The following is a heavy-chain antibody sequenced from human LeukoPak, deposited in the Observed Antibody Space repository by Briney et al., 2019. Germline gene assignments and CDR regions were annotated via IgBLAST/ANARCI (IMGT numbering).Heavy chain of an antibody. CDR3: ARGLYPTYYYDSSGYYS. Sequence: GRSLRLSCAASGFTFSSYAMHWVRQAPGKGLEWVSVISYDGSNKYYADSVKGRFTISRDNSKNTLYLQMNSLRAEDTAVYYCARGLYPTYYYDSSGYYSWGQGTLVTVSS. CDR1: GFTFSSYA. CDR2: ISYDGSNK. J-gene: IGHJ4*02. D-gene: IGHD3-22*01. V-gene: IGHV3-30*01.